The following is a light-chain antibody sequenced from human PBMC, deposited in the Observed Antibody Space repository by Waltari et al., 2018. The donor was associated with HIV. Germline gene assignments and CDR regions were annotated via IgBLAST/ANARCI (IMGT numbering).Light chain of an antibody. CDR1: NIGSKR. V-gene: IGLV3-21*04. CDR3: QVWDTTTDQWV. J-gene: IGLJ3*02. Sequence: SYVLTQPPSVSVDPGETARITCGGTNIGSKRVQWYQQKPGQAPVLVIYDDNDRPSGIPARFSGSSSGNTATLTISRVEAGDEADYYCQVWDTTTDQWVFGGGTELAVL. CDR2: DDN.